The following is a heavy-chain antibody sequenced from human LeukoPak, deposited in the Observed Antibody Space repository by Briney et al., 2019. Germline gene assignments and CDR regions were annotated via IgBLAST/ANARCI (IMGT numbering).Heavy chain of an antibody. CDR3: ARERESGYYDSSGYFDY. J-gene: IGHJ4*02. D-gene: IGHD3-22*01. CDR1: GGTFSSYA. Sequence: GASVKVSCKASGGTFSSYAISWVRQAPGQGLEWMGRIIPIFGTANYAQKFQGRVTNTTDESTSTAYMELSSLRSEDTAVYYCARERESGYYDSSGYFDYWGQGTLVTVSS. CDR2: IIPIFGTA. V-gene: IGHV1-69*05.